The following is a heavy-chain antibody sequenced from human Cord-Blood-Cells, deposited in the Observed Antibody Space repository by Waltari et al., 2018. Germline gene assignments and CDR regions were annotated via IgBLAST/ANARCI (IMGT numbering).Heavy chain of an antibody. CDR2: IKQDGSEK. D-gene: IGHD6-13*01. Sequence: EVQLVESGGGLVQPGGSLRLSCAASGFTFSSYWMSWVRPAPGKGLEWVANIKQDGSEKYYVDSVKGRFTISRDNAKNSLYLQMNSLRAEDTAVYYCARVRGGIAAAGDYWGQGTLVTVSS. CDR3: ARVRGGIAAAGDY. J-gene: IGHJ4*02. CDR1: GFTFSSYW. V-gene: IGHV3-7*01.